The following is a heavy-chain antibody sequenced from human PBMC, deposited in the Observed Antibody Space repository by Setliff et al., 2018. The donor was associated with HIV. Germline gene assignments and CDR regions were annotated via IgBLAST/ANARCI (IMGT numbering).Heavy chain of an antibody. Sequence: SETLSLTCSVSSGSISGSNYYWGWLRQPPGKGLEWLGVVYYSGNTYYNPSLTSHVAISVDTSNNQFSLRLTSVTAEDTAIYYCASMIRGINSPIDFWGQGTLVTVSS. J-gene: IGHJ4*02. CDR1: SGSISGSNYY. V-gene: IGHV4-39*01. CDR2: VYYSGNT. D-gene: IGHD3-10*01. CDR3: ASMIRGINSPIDF.